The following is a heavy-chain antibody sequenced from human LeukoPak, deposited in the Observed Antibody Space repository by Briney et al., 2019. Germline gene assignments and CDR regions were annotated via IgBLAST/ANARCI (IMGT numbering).Heavy chain of an antibody. CDR2: IIPILGIA. CDR1: GGTFSSYS. CDR3: ARLWTYYYGSGSLNWFDP. J-gene: IGHJ5*02. D-gene: IGHD3-10*01. V-gene: IGHV1-69*02. Sequence: SVKVSCKAAGGTFSSYSISWVRQAPGQGLEWMGRIIPILGIANYAQKFQGRVTITADKSTSTAYMQLSSLRSEDTAVYYCARLWTYYYGSGSLNWFDPWGQGTLVTVSS.